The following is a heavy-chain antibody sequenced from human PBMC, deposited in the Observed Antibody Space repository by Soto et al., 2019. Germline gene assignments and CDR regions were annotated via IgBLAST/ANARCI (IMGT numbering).Heavy chain of an antibody. CDR2: IYYSGTT. Sequence: RSLTCTVSGGSISSSSYYWGWIRQPPGKGLVWIGSIYYSGTTYYNPSLKSRVTISVDTSKNQFSLKLSSVTAADTAVYYCARHRGYYDILTGYYTELNFDYWGQGTLVTVSS. CDR1: GGSISSSSYY. V-gene: IGHV4-39*01. CDR3: ARHRGYYDILTGYYTELNFDY. J-gene: IGHJ4*02. D-gene: IGHD3-9*01.